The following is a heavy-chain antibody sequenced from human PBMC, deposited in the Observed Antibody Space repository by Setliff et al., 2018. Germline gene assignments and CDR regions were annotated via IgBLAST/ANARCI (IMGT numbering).Heavy chain of an antibody. D-gene: IGHD3-3*01. Sequence: ASVKVSCKASGYTFTGYYMHWVRQAPGQGLEWMGWINPNSGGTNYAQKFQGWVTMTRDTSISTAYMELSRLRSEDTAVYYCARGRDFWSGYLVYWGQGTLVTVS. CDR2: INPNSGGT. V-gene: IGHV1-2*04. J-gene: IGHJ4*02. CDR3: ARGRDFWSGYLVY. CDR1: GYTFTGYY.